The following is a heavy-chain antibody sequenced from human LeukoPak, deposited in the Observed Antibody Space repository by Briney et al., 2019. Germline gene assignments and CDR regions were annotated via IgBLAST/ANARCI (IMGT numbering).Heavy chain of an antibody. Sequence: ASVKVSCKASGYTFTGYYMHWVRQAPGQGLEWMGWINPNSGGTNYAQKFQGRVTMTRDTPISTAYMELSRLRSDDTAVYYCATFDSTTHKADDAFDFWGQGAMVTVSS. CDR1: GYTFTGYY. CDR2: INPNSGGT. CDR3: ATFDSTTHKADDAFDF. V-gene: IGHV1-2*02. J-gene: IGHJ3*01. D-gene: IGHD2/OR15-2a*01.